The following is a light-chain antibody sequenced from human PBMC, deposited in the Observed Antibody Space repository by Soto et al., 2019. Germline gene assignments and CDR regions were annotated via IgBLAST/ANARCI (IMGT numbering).Light chain of an antibody. J-gene: IGLJ2*01. Sequence: QLVLTQPASISGSPGQSIAISCTGTSSDVGAYNYVSWYQQHPGKAPKLMIFDVTNRPSGVSTRFSGSKSGDTASLTISGLQAEDEADYYCSSYTTSSTQVFGGGTKVTVL. CDR2: DVT. V-gene: IGLV2-14*03. CDR1: SSDVGAYNY. CDR3: SSYTTSSTQV.